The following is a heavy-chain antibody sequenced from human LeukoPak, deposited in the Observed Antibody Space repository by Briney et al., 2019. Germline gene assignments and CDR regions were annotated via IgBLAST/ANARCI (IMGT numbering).Heavy chain of an antibody. J-gene: IGHJ4*02. CDR1: GFTFSSYA. V-gene: IGHV3-30*04. CDR3: ARESPVEYQLLD. CDR2: ISYDGSNK. D-gene: IGHD2-2*01. Sequence: PGRSLRLSCAASGFTFSSYAMHWVRQAPGKGLEWVAVISYDGSNKYYADSVKGRFTISRDNSKNTLYLQMNSLRAEDTAVYYCARESPVEYQLLDWGQGTLVTVSS.